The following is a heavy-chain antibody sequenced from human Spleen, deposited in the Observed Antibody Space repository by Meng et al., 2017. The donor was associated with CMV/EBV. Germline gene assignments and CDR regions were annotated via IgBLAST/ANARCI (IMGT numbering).Heavy chain of an antibody. D-gene: IGHD2-2*03. CDR1: GYTFTGYY. V-gene: IGHV1-69*16. CDR3: ARDLGYCSSPSCSFLDY. J-gene: IGHJ4*02. CDR2: IIPILGTA. Sequence: SVKVSCKASGYTFTGYYIHWVRQAPGQGLEWMGGIIPILGTANYARKFRGRVTITTDESTTTAYMELSRLRSDDTAVYYCARDLGYCSSPSCSFLDYWGQGTLVTVSS.